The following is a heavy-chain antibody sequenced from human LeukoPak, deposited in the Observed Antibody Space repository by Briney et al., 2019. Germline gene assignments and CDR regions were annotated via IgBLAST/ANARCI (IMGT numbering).Heavy chain of an antibody. V-gene: IGHV4-31*03. D-gene: IGHD3-10*01. CDR3: ARVRMVRGVIGGDFDY. J-gene: IGHJ4*02. Sequence: PSQSLSLTCTVFGVSISSGGVGWPWVREKPGKGLEKFGKIYYSGNTYYNPSLKSRLTISVDRSKYQFSLKLTSVTAADTAVYYCARVRMVRGVIGGDFDYWGQGTLVTVSS. CDR1: GVSISSGGVG. CDR2: IYYSGNT.